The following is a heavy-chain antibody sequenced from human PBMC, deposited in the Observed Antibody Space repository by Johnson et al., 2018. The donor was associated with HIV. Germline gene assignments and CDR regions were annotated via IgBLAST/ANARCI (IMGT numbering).Heavy chain of an antibody. CDR1: GFTFSSYA. Sequence: QVQLVESGGGVVQPGRSLRLSCAASGFTFSSYAMHWVRQAPGKGLEWVAVISYDGSNKYYADSVKGRFTNSRDNSKNALYLQMNSLRAEDTAVYYCARQAAAGAFDIWGQGTMVTVSS. CDR3: ARQAAAGAFDI. CDR2: ISYDGSNK. V-gene: IGHV3-30*04. D-gene: IGHD6-13*01. J-gene: IGHJ3*02.